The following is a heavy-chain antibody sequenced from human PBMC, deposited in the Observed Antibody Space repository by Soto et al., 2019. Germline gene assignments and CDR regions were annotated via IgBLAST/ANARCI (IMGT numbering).Heavy chain of an antibody. CDR3: AREGSSSWTGLDLFDP. Sequence: EVQLVESGGGLVQPGGSLRLSCAASGFTFSSYSMNWVRQAPGKGLEWVSYMSSSSSTINYADAVKGRFTISRDIARNSLYLQRNSLRAEATSVYSCAREGSSSWTGLDLFDPWGRGTLVTASS. D-gene: IGHD6-13*01. CDR1: GFTFSSYS. V-gene: IGHV3-48*01. J-gene: IGHJ5*02. CDR2: MSSSSSTI.